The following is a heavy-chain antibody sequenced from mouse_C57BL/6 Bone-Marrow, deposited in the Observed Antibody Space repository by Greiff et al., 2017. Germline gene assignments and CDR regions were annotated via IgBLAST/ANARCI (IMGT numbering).Heavy chain of an antibody. V-gene: IGHV1-75*01. CDR1: GYTFTDYY. CDR2: IFPGSGST. CDR3: ARSDYGSSPYYYAMDD. J-gene: IGHJ4*01. Sequence: VQRVESGPELVKPGASVKISCKASGYTFTDYYINWVKQRPGQGLEWIGWIFPGSGSTYYNEKFKGKATLTVDKSSSTAYMLLSSLTSEDSAVYFCARSDYGSSPYYYAMDDWGQGTSVTVSS. D-gene: IGHD1-1*01.